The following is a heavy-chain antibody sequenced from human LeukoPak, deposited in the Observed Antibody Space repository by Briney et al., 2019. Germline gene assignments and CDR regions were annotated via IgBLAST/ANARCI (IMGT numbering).Heavy chain of an antibody. CDR3: ARVNGYGRGPLDY. Sequence: SETLSLTCTVSGGSISSYYWSWIRQPPGKGLEWIGYIYYSGSTNYNPSLKSRVTISVDTSKNQSSLKLSSVTAADTAVYYCARVNGYGRGPLDYWGQGTLVTVSS. CDR2: IYYSGST. J-gene: IGHJ4*02. V-gene: IGHV4-59*01. D-gene: IGHD5-12*01. CDR1: GGSISSYY.